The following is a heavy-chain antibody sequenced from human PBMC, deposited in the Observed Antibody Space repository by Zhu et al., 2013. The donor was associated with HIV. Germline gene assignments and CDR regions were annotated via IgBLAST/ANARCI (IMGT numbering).Heavy chain of an antibody. Sequence: QVQLVQSGAEVKKPGSSVKVSCKASGGTFSSYAISWVRQAPGQGLEWMGGIIPIFGTANYAQKFQGRVTITADESTSTAYMELSSLRSEDTAVYYCARDMRDSYGKYYYYYGMDVWGQGTTVTVSS. CDR2: IIPIFGTA. D-gene: IGHD5-18*01. V-gene: IGHV1-69*01. J-gene: IGHJ6*02. CDR3: ARDMRDSYGKYYYYYGMDV. CDR1: GGTFSSYA.